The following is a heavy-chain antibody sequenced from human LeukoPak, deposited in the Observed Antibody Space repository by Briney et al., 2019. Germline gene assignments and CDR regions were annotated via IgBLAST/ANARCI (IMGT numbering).Heavy chain of an antibody. V-gene: IGHV3-48*03. CDR1: GFTFSSYE. CDR2: ISSSGSTI. J-gene: IGHJ4*02. D-gene: IGHD6-19*01. CDR3: ARDLTSGWYGWDY. Sequence: PGGSLRLSCAASGFTFSSYEMNWVRQAPGKGLEWVSYISSSGSTIYYADSVKGRFTISRDNAKNSLYLQMNSLRAEDTAVYYCARDLTSGWYGWDYWGQGTLVTVSS.